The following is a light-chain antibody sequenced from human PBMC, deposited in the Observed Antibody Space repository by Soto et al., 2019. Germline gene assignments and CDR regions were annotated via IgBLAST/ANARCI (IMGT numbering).Light chain of an antibody. J-gene: IGKJ2*01. CDR2: AAS. Sequence: DIQMTQSPSSLSASVGDRVTITCRASQTISGYLNWYQQKPGKAPELLIYAASNLQGGVPSRFSGSGSGTNFTLGISSLELEDFATYYCQQTRRAPRTFGPGTKVDIK. V-gene: IGKV1-39*01. CDR1: QTISGY. CDR3: QQTRRAPRT.